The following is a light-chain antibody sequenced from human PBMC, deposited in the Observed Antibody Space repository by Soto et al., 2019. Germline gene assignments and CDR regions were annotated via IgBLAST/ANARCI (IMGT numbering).Light chain of an antibody. CDR2: GAS. V-gene: IGKV3-15*01. CDR3: QEYSKWPSRT. Sequence: EIVMTQSPATLAVSPGERATLSCRASQSVRINVAWYQQKNGQAPRLLVYGASTRASGIPDRFSGSGSGTEFTLTISSLQSEDFAVYYCQEYSKWPSRTFGPGTMVEIK. CDR1: QSVRIN. J-gene: IGKJ1*01.